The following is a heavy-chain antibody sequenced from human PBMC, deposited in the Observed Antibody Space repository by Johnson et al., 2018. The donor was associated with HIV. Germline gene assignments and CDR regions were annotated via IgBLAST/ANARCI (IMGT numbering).Heavy chain of an antibody. CDR1: GFTLSSYW. Sequence: MLLVESGGGLVQPGGSLRVSCAASGFTLSSYWMSWVRQAPGKGLEWVSVIYSGGSTYYADSVKGRFTISRDNSKNTLYLQMNSLRAEDTAVYYCARVDTAMTYDAFDIWGQGTMVTVSS. D-gene: IGHD5-18*01. V-gene: IGHV3-66*01. CDR2: IYSGGST. CDR3: ARVDTAMTYDAFDI. J-gene: IGHJ3*02.